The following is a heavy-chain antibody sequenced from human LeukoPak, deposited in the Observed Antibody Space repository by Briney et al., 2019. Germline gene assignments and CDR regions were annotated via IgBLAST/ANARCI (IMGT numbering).Heavy chain of an antibody. Sequence: GGSLRLSCAASGFTFSSYAMHWVRQAPGTGLEWVALILTDGVKSHYADSVKGRFMIYRDNPKNTLYLQMNSLRAEDTAVYYCARARFTNGWYFNRDYWGQGTLVTVSS. CDR1: GFTFSSYA. V-gene: IGHV3-30*04. J-gene: IGHJ4*02. D-gene: IGHD6-19*01. CDR2: ILTDGVKS. CDR3: ARARFTNGWYFNRDY.